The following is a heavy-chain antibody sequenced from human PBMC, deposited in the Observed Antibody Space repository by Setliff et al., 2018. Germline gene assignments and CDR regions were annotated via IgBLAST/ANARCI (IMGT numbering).Heavy chain of an antibody. J-gene: IGHJ4*03. Sequence: GASVKVSCKASGYTFTSYDINWVRQATGQGLEWMGWMNPNSGNTGYAQKFQGRVTMTRDTSISTAYMDLSSLRFEDTAVYYCARAQSWSGGPYYFDNWVPETLLVTVSS. CDR1: GYTFTSYD. D-gene: IGHD3-3*01. CDR3: ARAQSWSGGPYYFDN. V-gene: IGHV1-8*02. CDR2: MNPNSGNT.